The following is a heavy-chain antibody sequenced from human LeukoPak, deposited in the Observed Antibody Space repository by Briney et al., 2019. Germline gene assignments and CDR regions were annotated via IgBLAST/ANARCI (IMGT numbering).Heavy chain of an antibody. D-gene: IGHD6-19*01. V-gene: IGHV3-74*01. CDR1: GFTFSSYW. CDR3: ARALRIAVAGASDFDY. Sequence: GGSLRLSCAASGFTFSSYWVHSVRKAPGKGLGFVSRINSDVSSTSYADSVKGRFTISRDNAKNTLYLQMNSARADVTAVYYCARALRIAVAGASDFDYWGQGTLVTVSS. CDR2: INSDVSST. J-gene: IGHJ4*01.